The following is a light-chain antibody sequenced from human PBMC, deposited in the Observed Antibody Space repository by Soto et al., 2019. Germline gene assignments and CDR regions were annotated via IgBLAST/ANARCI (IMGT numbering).Light chain of an antibody. CDR3: CSYAGSSTFYV. J-gene: IGLJ1*01. V-gene: IGLV2-23*01. CDR2: EGS. CDR1: SSDVGSYNL. Sequence: QSVLTQPASVSGSPGQSITISCTGTSSDVGSYNLVSWYQQHPGKAPKLMIYEGSKRPSGVSNRFSGSKSGNTVSLTISGLQAEDEADYYCCSYAGSSTFYVLGTGTKVTVL.